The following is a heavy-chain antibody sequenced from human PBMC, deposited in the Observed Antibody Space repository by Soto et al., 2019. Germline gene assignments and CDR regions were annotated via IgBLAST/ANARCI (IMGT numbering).Heavy chain of an antibody. V-gene: IGHV3-7*03. Sequence: VQLVESGGGVVLPGRSLRLSCASSGFTFSSYGMHWVRQAPGKGLEWVANIKPGGSEKYYGDSVKGRFAISRDDANNLLYLQMSSLRPEDTAMYFCARSDTTGGFDYWGQGTVVTVSS. J-gene: IGHJ4*02. CDR1: GFTFSSYG. CDR2: IKPGGSEK. D-gene: IGHD3-10*01. CDR3: ARSDTTGGFDY.